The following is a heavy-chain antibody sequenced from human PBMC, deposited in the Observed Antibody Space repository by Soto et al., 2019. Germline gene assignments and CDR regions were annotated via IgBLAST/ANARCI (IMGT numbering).Heavy chain of an antibody. Sequence: PPGKGLEWIGSIYYSGSTYYNPSLKSRVTISVDTSKNQFSLKLSSVTAADTAVYYCARRSQLGSSYYYYMDVWGKGTTVTVSS. D-gene: IGHD6-13*01. J-gene: IGHJ6*03. CDR3: ARRSQLGSSYYYYMDV. CDR2: IYYSGST. V-gene: IGHV4-39*01.